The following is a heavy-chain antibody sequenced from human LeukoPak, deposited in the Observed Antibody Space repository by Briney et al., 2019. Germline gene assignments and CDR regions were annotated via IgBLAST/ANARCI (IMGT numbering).Heavy chain of an antibody. CDR3: ARGGSFFVY. J-gene: IGHJ4*02. D-gene: IGHD1-26*01. Sequence: GGSLRLSCEASGFTFSGYDMNWVRQAPGKGLEWVSYISSSGTTIYYADSVRGRFTISRDNAKNSLYLQMNSLRAEDTAVYYCARGGSFFVYWGQGTLVTVSS. CDR1: GFTFSGYD. V-gene: IGHV3-48*03. CDR2: ISSSGTTI.